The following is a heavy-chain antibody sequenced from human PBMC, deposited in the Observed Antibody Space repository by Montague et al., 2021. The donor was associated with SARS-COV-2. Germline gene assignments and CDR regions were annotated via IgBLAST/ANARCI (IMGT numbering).Heavy chain of an antibody. J-gene: IGHJ4*02. Sequence: CAISGDSVSSKIATWNWIRQSPARGLGWLGGTYYRSKRYNDYAESVKSRITIDPNTSKHQFSLHLNSVTPEDTAVYYCARIPVGSKYYFDFWGQGTLVTVSS. CDR3: ARIPVGSKYYFDF. CDR1: GDSVSSKIAT. CDR2: TYYRSKRYN. V-gene: IGHV6-1*01. D-gene: IGHD2-2*01.